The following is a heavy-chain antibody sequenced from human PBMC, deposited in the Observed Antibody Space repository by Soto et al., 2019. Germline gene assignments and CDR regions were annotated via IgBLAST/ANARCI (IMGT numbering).Heavy chain of an antibody. D-gene: IGHD1-1*01. CDR2: IYHSGRT. J-gene: IGHJ4*02. Sequence: SETLSLTCAVSSGYIRSCNWWRWDRQPPGKGLELNGEIYHSGRTNYNPSLKSRDTLSVDKSKTQCTLKVSSVTAADTAVYYCASVEGLDRRSSFRWYFEYRGQGTLVTVSS. V-gene: IGHV4-4*02. CDR1: SGYIRSCNW. CDR3: ASVEGLDRRSSFRWYFEY.